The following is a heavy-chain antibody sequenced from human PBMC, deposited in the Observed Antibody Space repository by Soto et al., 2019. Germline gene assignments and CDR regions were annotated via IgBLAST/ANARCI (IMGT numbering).Heavy chain of an antibody. CDR3: AHRRSYGSGSYFDY. CDR2: IYWDDDK. V-gene: IGHV2-5*02. D-gene: IGHD3-10*01. Sequence: QITLKESGPTLVKPTQTLTLTCTFSGFSLSTSGVGVGWIRQPPGKALEWLALIYWDDDKRYSPSLKSRITITKDTSKNRVVLTMTNMDPVDTATYYCAHRRSYGSGSYFDYWGQGTLVTVSS. CDR1: GFSLSTSGVG. J-gene: IGHJ4*02.